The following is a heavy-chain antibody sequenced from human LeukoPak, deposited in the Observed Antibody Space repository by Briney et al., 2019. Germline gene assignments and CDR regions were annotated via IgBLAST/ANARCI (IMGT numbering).Heavy chain of an antibody. J-gene: IGHJ4*02. CDR2: INSDGSST. D-gene: IGHD3-9*01. CDR1: GFTFSSYW. Sequence: PGGSLRLSCAASGFTFSSYWMHWVRQAPGKGLVWVSRINSDGSSTSYADSVKGRFTISRDNAKNTLYLQMNSLRAEDTAVYYCARVSGYYDILTGYPASHYFDYWGQGTLVTVSS. V-gene: IGHV3-74*01. CDR3: ARVSGYYDILTGYPASHYFDY.